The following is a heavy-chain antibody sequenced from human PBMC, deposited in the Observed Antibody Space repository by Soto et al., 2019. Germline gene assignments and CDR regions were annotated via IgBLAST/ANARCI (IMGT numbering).Heavy chain of an antibody. CDR1: GGTFSSYT. Sequence: QVQLVQSGAEVKKPGSSVKVSCKASGGTFSSYTISWVRQAPGQGLEWMGRIIPILGIANYAQKFQGRVTITAAKSTSTAYMELSSLRSEDTAVYYCARDMLVSIGYFDYWGQGTLVTVSS. D-gene: IGHD3-16*01. CDR3: ARDMLVSIGYFDY. CDR2: IIPILGIA. J-gene: IGHJ4*02. V-gene: IGHV1-69*08.